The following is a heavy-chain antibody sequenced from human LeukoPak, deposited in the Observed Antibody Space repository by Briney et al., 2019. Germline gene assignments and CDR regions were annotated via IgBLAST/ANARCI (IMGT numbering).Heavy chain of an antibody. CDR1: GRSISGSS. J-gene: IGHJ4*02. V-gene: IGHV4-59*08. CDR3: AKHSGSGTYPLES. CDR2: LDHVGNT. Sequence: KASETLSLTCTVSGRSISGSSWSWIRQPPTKGLEWIGFLDHVGNTNYNPSFKSRITISGDTSKNQVSLNLSSVTAADTAVYYCAKHSGSGTYPLESWGLGTRVTVSS. D-gene: IGHD3-10*01.